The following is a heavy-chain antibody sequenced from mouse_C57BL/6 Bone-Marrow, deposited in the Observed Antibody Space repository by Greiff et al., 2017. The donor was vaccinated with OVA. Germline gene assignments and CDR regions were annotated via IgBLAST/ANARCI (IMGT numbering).Heavy chain of an antibody. J-gene: IGHJ2*01. CDR3: ACYSSIAGFDY. CDR2: IYPGSGST. V-gene: IGHV1-64*01. CDR1: GYTFTSYW. D-gene: IGHD2-5*01. Sequence: QVQLQQPGAELVKPGASVKLSCKASGYTFTSYWMHWVKQRPGQGLEWIGMIYPGSGSTNYNEKFKGKATLTADKSSSTAYMQLSSLTSDGSAVYYCACYSSIAGFDYWGQGTTLTVSS.